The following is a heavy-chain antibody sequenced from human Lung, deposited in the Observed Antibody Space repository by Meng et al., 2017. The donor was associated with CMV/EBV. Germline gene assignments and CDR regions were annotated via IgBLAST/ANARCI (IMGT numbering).Heavy chain of an antibody. CDR3: AGPDHMGASPHDPFDI. CDR1: GGSISTNY. CDR2: ISYTGNT. J-gene: IGHJ3*02. V-gene: IGHV4-59*01. D-gene: IGHD1-26*01. Sequence: SETXSLXCTVSGGSISTNYWSWVRQPPGGGLEYIGHISYTGNTHYNPSLKSRVTISMDTSKNQFSLKLNSVTTADTAMYYCAGPDHMGASPHDPFDIWCQRXMVTVSS.